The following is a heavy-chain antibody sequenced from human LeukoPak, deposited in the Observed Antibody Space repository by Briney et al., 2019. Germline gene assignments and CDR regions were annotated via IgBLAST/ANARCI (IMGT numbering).Heavy chain of an antibody. CDR3: ARIRIAAAGTLKYYYYYGMDV. V-gene: IGHV3-11*01. CDR2: ISSSGSTI. CDR1: GFTFSDYY. D-gene: IGHD6-13*01. Sequence: GGSLRLSCAASGFTFSDYYMSWIRQAPGKGREWVSYISSSGSTIYYADSVKGRFTISRDNAKNSLYLQMNSLRAEDTAVYYCARIRIAAAGTLKYYYYYGMDVWGQGTTVTVSS. J-gene: IGHJ6*02.